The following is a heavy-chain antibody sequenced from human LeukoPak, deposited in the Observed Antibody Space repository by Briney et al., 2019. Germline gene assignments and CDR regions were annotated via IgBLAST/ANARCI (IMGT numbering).Heavy chain of an antibody. J-gene: IGHJ4*02. CDR3: AKDIRAYSSGWLDY. Sequence: PGRSLRLSCAASGFTFDDYAMHWVRQAPGKGLEWVSGISWNSGSIGYAYSVKGRFTISRDNAKNSLYLQMNSLRAEDTALYYCAKDIRAYSSGWLDYWGQGTLVTVSS. D-gene: IGHD6-19*01. CDR1: GFTFDDYA. CDR2: ISWNSGSI. V-gene: IGHV3-9*01.